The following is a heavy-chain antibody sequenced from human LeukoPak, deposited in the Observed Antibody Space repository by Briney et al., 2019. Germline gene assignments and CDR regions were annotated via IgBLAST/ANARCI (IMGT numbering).Heavy chain of an antibody. CDR1: GFTFSDYY. V-gene: IGHV3-30*18. J-gene: IGHJ3*02. D-gene: IGHD3-3*01. CDR3: AKSYWSGYPDAFDI. Sequence: GGSLRLSCAASGFTFSDYYMSWIRQAPGKGLEWVAVISYDGSNKYYADSVKGRFTISRDNSKNTLYLQMNSLRAEDTAVYYCAKSYWSGYPDAFDIWGQGTMVTVSS. CDR2: ISYDGSNK.